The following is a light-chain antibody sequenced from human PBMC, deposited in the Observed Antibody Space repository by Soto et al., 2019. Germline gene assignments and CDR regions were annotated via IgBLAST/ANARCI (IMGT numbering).Light chain of an antibody. V-gene: IGLV2-8*01. CDR3: SSYAGSNLV. J-gene: IGLJ2*01. Sequence: QSVLTQPPSASGSPGQSVTISCTGTSSDVGGYNYVSWYQQHPGKAPKVMIYEVSKRPSGVPDRFSGSKSGNTASLTVSGLQDEDEADYYCSSYAGSNLVFGGGTKVTVL. CDR1: SSDVGGYNY. CDR2: EVS.